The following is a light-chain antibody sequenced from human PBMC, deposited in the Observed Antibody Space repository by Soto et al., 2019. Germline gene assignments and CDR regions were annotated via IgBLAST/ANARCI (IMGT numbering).Light chain of an antibody. CDR1: SGDSSYA. Sequence: QLVLTQSPSASASLGASVKLTCTLSSGDSSYAIAWHQQQPEKGPRYLMKVDSDGSHNKGDGISDRFSGSRSGTERYLTISSLPSEDEADYYCQTWGTGSHLVFGGGTKLTVL. CDR3: QTWGTGSHLV. V-gene: IGLV4-69*01. J-gene: IGLJ2*01. CDR2: VDSDGSH.